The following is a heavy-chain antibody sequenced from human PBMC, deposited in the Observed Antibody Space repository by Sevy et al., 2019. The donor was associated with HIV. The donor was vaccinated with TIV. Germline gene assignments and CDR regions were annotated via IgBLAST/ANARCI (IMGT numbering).Heavy chain of an antibody. CDR2: INHSGST. D-gene: IGHD3-10*01. J-gene: IGHJ4*02. CDR3: AREVGRVSYYFDY. CDR1: GGSFSGYY. V-gene: IGHV4-34*01. Sequence: SETLSLTCAVYGGSFSGYYWSWIRQPPGKGLEWIGEINHSGSTNYNPSLKSRVTISVDTSKNQFSLKLSSVTAADTAVYYCAREVGRVSYYFDYWGQGTLVTVSS.